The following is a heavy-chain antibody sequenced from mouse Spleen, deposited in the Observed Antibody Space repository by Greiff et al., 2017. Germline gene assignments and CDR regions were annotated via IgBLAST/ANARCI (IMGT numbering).Heavy chain of an antibody. CDR3: TSRYDYDEGIPY. D-gene: IGHD2-4*01. V-gene: IGHV1-5*01. CDR2: IYPGNSDT. J-gene: IGHJ3*01. CDR1: GYSFTSYW. Sequence: EVQLQQSGTVLARPGASVKMSCKASGYSFTSYWMHWVKQRPGQGLEWIGAIYPGNSDTSYNQKFKGKAKLTAVTSASTAYMELSSLTNEDSAVYYCTSRYDYDEGIPYWGQGTLVTVSA.